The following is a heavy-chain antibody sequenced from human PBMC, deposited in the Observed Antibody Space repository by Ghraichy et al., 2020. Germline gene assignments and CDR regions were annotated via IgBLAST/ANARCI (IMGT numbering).Heavy chain of an antibody. CDR1: GFTFSSYA. V-gene: IGHV3-23*01. Sequence: GGSLRLSCAASGFTFSSYAMSWVRQAPGKGLEWVSAISGSGGSTYYADSVKGRFTISRDNSKNTLYLQMNSLRAEDTAVYYCAKDSLRRDYDSSGYRAYWGQGTLVTVSS. D-gene: IGHD3-22*01. CDR3: AKDSLRRDYDSSGYRAY. CDR2: ISGSGGST. J-gene: IGHJ4*02.